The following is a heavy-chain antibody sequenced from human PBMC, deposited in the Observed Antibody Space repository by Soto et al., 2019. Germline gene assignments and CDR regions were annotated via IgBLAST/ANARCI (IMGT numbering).Heavy chain of an antibody. V-gene: IGHV1-69*13. D-gene: IGHD2-2*01. CDR3: ARGEGYCISTSCYVSDYYYYGMDV. J-gene: IGHJ6*02. Sequence: SVKVSCKASGGTFSSYAISWVRQAPGQGLEWMGGIIPIFGTANYAQKFQGRVTITADESTSTAYMELSSLRSEDTAVYYCARGEGYCISTSCYVSDYYYYGMDVWGQGTTVTVSS. CDR1: GGTFSSYA. CDR2: IIPIFGTA.